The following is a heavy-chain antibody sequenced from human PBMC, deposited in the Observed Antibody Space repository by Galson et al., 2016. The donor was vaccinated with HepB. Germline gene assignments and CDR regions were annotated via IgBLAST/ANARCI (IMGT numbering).Heavy chain of an antibody. V-gene: IGHV3-7*01. D-gene: IGHD2-2*01. Sequence: SLRLSCAASGFSFSSYWMSWVRQAPGKGLEWVANIRQDGAESFYLGSVRGRFTISRDNAKNSVYLEGNSLRSDDTAVYYCARFGCTSCYDFYYYGMDVWGQGTTVTVSS. J-gene: IGHJ6*02. CDR3: ARFGCTSCYDFYYYGMDV. CDR2: IRQDGAES. CDR1: GFSFSSYW.